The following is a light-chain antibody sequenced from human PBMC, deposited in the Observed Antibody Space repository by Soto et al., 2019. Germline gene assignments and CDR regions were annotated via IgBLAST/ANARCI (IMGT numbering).Light chain of an antibody. Sequence: EVLMTQSPLSLPVTLGQPASISCRSIQSLVSSDGNTYLNWSQQRPGQSPRRLIYKVSNRDSGVPDRFSGSGSGTDFTLKISRVEAEDVGVYYCMQGTQSWTFGQGTKVDIK. CDR1: QSLVSSDGNTY. CDR3: MQGTQSWT. V-gene: IGKV2-30*01. J-gene: IGKJ1*01. CDR2: KVS.